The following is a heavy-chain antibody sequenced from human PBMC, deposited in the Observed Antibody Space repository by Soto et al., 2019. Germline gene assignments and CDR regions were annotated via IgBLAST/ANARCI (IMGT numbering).Heavy chain of an antibody. V-gene: IGHV3-30-3*01. CDR2: ISYDGSNK. CDR1: GFTFSSYA. Sequence: QVQLVESGGGVVQPGRSLRLSCAASGFTFSSYAMHWVRQAPGKGLEWVAVISYDGSNKYYADSVKGRFTISRDNSKNTLYLQMNSLRAEDTAVYYCARIPWSDDYVWGSYRLDYWGQGTLVTVSS. J-gene: IGHJ4*02. D-gene: IGHD3-16*02. CDR3: ARIPWSDDYVWGSYRLDY.